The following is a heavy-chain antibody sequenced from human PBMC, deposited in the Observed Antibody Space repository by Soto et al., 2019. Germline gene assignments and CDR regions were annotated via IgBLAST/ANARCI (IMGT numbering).Heavy chain of an antibody. J-gene: IGHJ6*02. Sequence: QITLKESGPALVKPTQTLTLTCTFSGFSLNTYGVGVGWIRQPPGKTLEWLALIYWDDDKRYSPSLKSRLTTPKDPSKDRVVLPMTNMDPVDTATYYCARSSPDQGYFYGVDVWGQGPRSPSP. CDR1: GFSLNTYGVG. CDR3: ARSSPDQGYFYGVDV. V-gene: IGHV2-5*02. CDR2: IYWDDDK. D-gene: IGHD2-2*01.